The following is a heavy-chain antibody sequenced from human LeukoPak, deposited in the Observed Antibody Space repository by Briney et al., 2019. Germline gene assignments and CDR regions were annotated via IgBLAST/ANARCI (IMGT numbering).Heavy chain of an antibody. CDR2: ISTSGGTI. J-gene: IGHJ4*02. D-gene: IGHD5-18*01. V-gene: IGHV3-48*02. Sequence: PGGTLRLSCAASGFIISPYRMNWVRQAPGKGLEWISYISTSGGTIYYADSVKGRFTISRDNVKNSLYLQMNSLRDEDTAVYYCLRDSDTYWGQGTLVTVSS. CDR3: LRDSDTY. CDR1: GFIISPYR.